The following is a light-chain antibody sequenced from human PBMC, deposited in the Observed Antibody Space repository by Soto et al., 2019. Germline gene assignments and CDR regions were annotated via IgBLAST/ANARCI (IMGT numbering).Light chain of an antibody. Sequence: SALTQPASVSGSPGQSITISCSGTSSDVGSSNLVSWYQQHPGKAPKLIIFEGDRRPSGVSGRFSGSKSGNTASLTISGLQAEDEADYYCCSFARSTTFYVFGTGTKVTV. CDR3: CSFARSTTFYV. CDR2: EGD. V-gene: IGLV2-23*01. CDR1: SSDVGSSNL. J-gene: IGLJ1*01.